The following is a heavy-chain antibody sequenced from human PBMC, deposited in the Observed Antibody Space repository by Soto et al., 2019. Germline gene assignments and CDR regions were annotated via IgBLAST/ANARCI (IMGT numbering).Heavy chain of an antibody. D-gene: IGHD1-26*01. J-gene: IGHJ4*02. CDR3: ARALPVGATGPFDY. CDR1: GFTVSSNY. V-gene: IGHV3-66*01. Sequence: GGSLRLSCAASGFTVSSNYMSWGRQAPGKGLEWVSLIYSGGSTYYADSVKGRFTISRDNAKNSLYLQMNSLRAEDTAVYYCARALPVGATGPFDYWGQGTLVTVS. CDR2: IYSGGST.